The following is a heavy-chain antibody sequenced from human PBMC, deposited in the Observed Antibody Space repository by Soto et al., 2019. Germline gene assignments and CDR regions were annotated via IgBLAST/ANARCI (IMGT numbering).Heavy chain of an antibody. CDR1: FTSYD. D-gene: IGHD6-19*01. CDR3: ARGPGSSDWRFSYYYMDG. J-gene: IGHJ6*02. CDR2: MNPNSGNT. V-gene: IGHV1-8*01. Sequence: QVQLVQSGAEVKKPGASVKVSCTFTSYDINWVRQATGQGLEWMGWMNPNSGNTRYAQKFQGRVTMTRNTSNFTAYMELSSLRSEDTAVYYCARGPGSSDWRFSYYYMDGWGQGTTVTVSS.